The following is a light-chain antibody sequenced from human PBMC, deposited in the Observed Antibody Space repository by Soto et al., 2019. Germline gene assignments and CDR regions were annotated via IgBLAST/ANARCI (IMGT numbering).Light chain of an antibody. Sequence: QPVLTQPRSVSGSPGQSGTVSCIGTSSDVGDYNSVSWYQQHPGKAPKLMIYDVSKRPSGVPDRFSGSKSGNTASLTISGLQAEDEADYYCCSYVGSYSYVFGIGTKLTVL. CDR2: DVS. J-gene: IGLJ1*01. V-gene: IGLV2-11*01. CDR3: CSYVGSYSYV. CDR1: SSDVGDYNS.